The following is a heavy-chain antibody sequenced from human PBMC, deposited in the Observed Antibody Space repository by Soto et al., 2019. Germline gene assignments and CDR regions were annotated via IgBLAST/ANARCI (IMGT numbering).Heavy chain of an antibody. V-gene: IGHV4-39*01. CDR2: IYYSGST. Sequence: PSGDPSLTCTVSGGSISSSSYYWGWIRQPPGKGLEWIGSIYYSGSTYYNPSLKSRVTISVDTSKNQFSLKLSSVTALDTAVYNCTKQLDYWGPVTLV. CDR1: GGSISSSSYY. CDR3: TKQLDY. J-gene: IGHJ4*01.